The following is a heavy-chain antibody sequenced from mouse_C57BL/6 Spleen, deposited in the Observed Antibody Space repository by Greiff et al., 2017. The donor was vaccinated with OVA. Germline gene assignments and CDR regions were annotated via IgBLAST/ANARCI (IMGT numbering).Heavy chain of an antibody. V-gene: IGHV14-4*01. D-gene: IGHD2-1*01. J-gene: IGHJ3*01. CDR3: TTYGRRFAY. CDR1: GFNIKDDY. Sequence: DVQLQESGAELVRPGASVKLSCTASGFNIKDDYMHWVKQRPEQGLEWIGWIDPENGDTEYASKFQGKATITADTSSNTAYLQLSSLTSEDTAVYYCTTYGRRFAYWGQGTLVTVSA. CDR2: IDPENGDT.